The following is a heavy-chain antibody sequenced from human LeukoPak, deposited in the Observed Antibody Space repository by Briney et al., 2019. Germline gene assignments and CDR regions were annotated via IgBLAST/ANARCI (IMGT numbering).Heavy chain of an antibody. CDR2: IFHSGSI. V-gene: IGHV4-38-2*02. J-gene: IGHJ3*01. Sequence: SETLSLTCNVSGYSISSGYYWGWIRRSPGEGLEWIATIFHSGSIYYNPSLKTRVSLSVDTSKNQFSLKLNSVTAADTAVYYCARMGVSYYYDSSTNYPVAFDVCGQGTMVTVSS. CDR3: ARMGVSYYYDSSTNYPVAFDV. CDR1: GYSISSGYY. D-gene: IGHD3-22*01.